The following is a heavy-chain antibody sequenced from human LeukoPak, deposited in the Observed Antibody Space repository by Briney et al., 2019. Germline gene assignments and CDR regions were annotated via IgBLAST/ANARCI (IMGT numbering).Heavy chain of an antibody. D-gene: IGHD3-10*01. CDR3: ARQSYTAYYYYGMDV. CDR2: IYYSGST. CDR1: GGSISSYY. J-gene: IGHJ6*02. Sequence: SETLSPTCTVSGGSISSYYWSWIRQPPGKGLEWIGNIYYSGSTNYNPSLKSRVTISVDTSKNQFSLRLSSVTAADTAVYYCARQSYTAYYYYGMDVWGQGTTVTVSS. V-gene: IGHV4-59*08.